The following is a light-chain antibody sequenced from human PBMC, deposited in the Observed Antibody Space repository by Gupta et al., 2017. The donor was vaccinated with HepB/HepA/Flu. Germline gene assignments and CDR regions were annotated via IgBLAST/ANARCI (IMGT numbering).Light chain of an antibody. V-gene: IGKV3-20*01. CDR1: QSFTSGY. Sequence: EIVLTQSPGTLSLSQGERATLSCRASQSFTSGYLAWYQQKPGQAPRLLIYGASSRATDIPDRVSGSGSGTDVTLTISRLEPEDFAVYYCQHYDYAIPLSFGGGTKVEMK. J-gene: IGKJ4*01. CDR3: QHYDYAIPLS. CDR2: GAS.